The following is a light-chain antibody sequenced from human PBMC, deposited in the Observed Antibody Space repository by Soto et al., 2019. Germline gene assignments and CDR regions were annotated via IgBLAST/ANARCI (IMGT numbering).Light chain of an antibody. CDR1: QTVRDN. CDR3: QQYGSSPWT. CDR2: GAT. J-gene: IGKJ1*01. Sequence: EVVMTQSPATLSVSPGERATLSCRASQTVRDNLGWYQQKPGQPPRLLIYGATTRATGIPDRFSGSGSGTDFTLTISRLEPEDFAVYYCQQYGSSPWTFGQGTKVDIK. V-gene: IGKV3-20*01.